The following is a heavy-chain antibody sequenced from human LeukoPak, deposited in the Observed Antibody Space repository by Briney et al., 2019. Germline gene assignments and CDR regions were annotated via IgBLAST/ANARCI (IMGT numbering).Heavy chain of an antibody. V-gene: IGHV4-30-4*01. J-gene: IGHJ2*01. CDR2: IYYSGST. CDR3: ARVFNRHFDL. Sequence: SETLSLTCTVSGGSISSGDYYWSWIRQPPGKGLEWIGYIYYSGSTYYNPSLKSRVSISVDTSKNQFSLKLSSVTAADTAVYYCARVFNRHFDLWGRGTLVTVSS. CDR1: GGSISSGDYY.